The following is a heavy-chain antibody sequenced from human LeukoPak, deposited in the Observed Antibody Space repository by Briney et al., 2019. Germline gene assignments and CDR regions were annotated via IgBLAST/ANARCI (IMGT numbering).Heavy chain of an antibody. J-gene: IGHJ4*02. CDR1: GFIFSSYG. CDR3: AKDLRYATDY. D-gene: IGHD5-12*01. Sequence: PGGSLRLSCAASGFIFSSYGMHWVRQAPGKGLEWVAFIRYDGSNKNYADSVKGRFTISRDNSKNTLYLQMNSLRGEDTALYYCAKDLRYATDYWGQGTLVTVSS. V-gene: IGHV3-30*02. CDR2: IRYDGSNK.